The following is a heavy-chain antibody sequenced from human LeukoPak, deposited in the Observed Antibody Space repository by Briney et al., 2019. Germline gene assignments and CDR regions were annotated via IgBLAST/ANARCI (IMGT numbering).Heavy chain of an antibody. CDR1: GGSISSYY. J-gene: IGHJ5*02. V-gene: IGHV4-4*07. CDR2: IYTSGST. D-gene: IGHD3-10*01. CDR3: ARDIRWFGELSYNWFDP. Sequence: KPSETLSLTCPVSGGSISSYYWSWIRQPAGKGLEWIGRIYTSGSTNYNPSLKSRVTMSVDTSKNQFSLKLSSVTAADTAVYYCARDIRWFGELSYNWFDPWGQGTPVTVSS.